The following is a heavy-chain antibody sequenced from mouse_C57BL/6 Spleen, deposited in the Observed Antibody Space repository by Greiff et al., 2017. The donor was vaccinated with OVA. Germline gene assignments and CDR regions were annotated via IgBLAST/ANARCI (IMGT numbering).Heavy chain of an antibody. Sequence: VQLQQPGAELVKPGASVKLSCKASGYTFTSYWMQWVKQRPGQGLEWIGEIDPSDSYTNYNQKFKGKATLTVDTSSSTAYMQLSSLTSEDSAVYYCARRGYGLYAMDYWGQGTSVTVSS. CDR2: IDPSDSYT. CDR1: GYTFTSYW. J-gene: IGHJ4*01. CDR3: ARRGYGLYAMDY. D-gene: IGHD1-1*02. V-gene: IGHV1-50*01.